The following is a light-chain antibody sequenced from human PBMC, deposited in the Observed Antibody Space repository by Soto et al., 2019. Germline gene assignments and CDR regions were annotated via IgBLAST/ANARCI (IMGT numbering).Light chain of an antibody. Sequence: QSALTQPASVSGSPGQSITISCTGTSSDVGGYNYVSWYQQHPGKAPKLMIYDVNTRPSGVSNRFSGSKFGNTASLTISGLQAEDEADYYCSAYTSSISFGGGTNLTVL. V-gene: IGLV2-14*01. CDR2: DVN. CDR1: SSDVGGYNY. CDR3: SAYTSSIS. J-gene: IGLJ2*01.